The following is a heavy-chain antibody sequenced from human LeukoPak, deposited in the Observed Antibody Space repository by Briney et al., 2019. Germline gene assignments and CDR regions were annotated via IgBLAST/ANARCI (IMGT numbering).Heavy chain of an antibody. Sequence: GGSLTLSCAASGCTFSSYSMNWVRQAPATGLEWVSSISSSSSYIYYSDSVKGRFTISRDTSKNSPYLQMNSLTAEDTAVSDCERGPSTVALEYWGQGTLVTVSS. J-gene: IGHJ4*02. D-gene: IGHD4-23*01. V-gene: IGHV3-21*01. CDR2: ISSSSSYI. CDR3: ERGPSTVALEY. CDR1: GCTFSSYS.